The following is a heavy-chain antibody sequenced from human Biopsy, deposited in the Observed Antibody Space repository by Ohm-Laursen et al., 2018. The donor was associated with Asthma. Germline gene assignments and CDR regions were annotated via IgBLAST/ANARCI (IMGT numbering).Heavy chain of an antibody. D-gene: IGHD3-10*01. CDR2: ITGSGGFT. V-gene: IGHV3-23*01. J-gene: IGHJ6*02. CDR1: GFTFSNYV. Sequence: SLRLSCTASGFTFSNYVMSWVRQAPGKGLEWVSSITGSGGFTYYADSVRGRFTISRDKSDNTLYLQMNSLTAADTAVYYCARVRGDGSGSSIDNYFGMDVWGQGTTVTVSS. CDR3: ARVRGDGSGSSIDNYFGMDV.